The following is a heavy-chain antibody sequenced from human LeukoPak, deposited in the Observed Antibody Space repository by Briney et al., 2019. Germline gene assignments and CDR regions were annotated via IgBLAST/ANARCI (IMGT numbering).Heavy chain of an antibody. Sequence: GGSLRLSCAASGFTFRNHGMHWIRQAPGKGLEWVAIIWYDGSNKYYADSLNGRFTISRDNSKNTLYLQMNSLRDDDTAVYYCVRGRGALQYFDYWGQGTLVTVSS. D-gene: IGHD5-24*01. CDR2: IWYDGSNK. CDR3: VRGRGALQYFDY. CDR1: GFTFRNHG. J-gene: IGHJ4*02. V-gene: IGHV3-33*01.